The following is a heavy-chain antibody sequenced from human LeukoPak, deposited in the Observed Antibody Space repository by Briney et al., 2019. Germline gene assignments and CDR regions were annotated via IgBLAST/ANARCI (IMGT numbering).Heavy chain of an antibody. CDR3: ARDWALLTTVVTPRYYYYYMDV. CDR2: ISAYNGNT. V-gene: IGHV1-18*01. Sequence: GASVKVSCKASGYTFTSYGISWVRQAPGQGLEWMGWISAYNGNTNYAQKFQGRVTMTRDTSISTAYMELSRLRSDDTAVYYCARDWALLTTVVTPRYYYYYMDVWGKGTTVTISS. J-gene: IGHJ6*03. CDR1: GYTFTSYG. D-gene: IGHD4-23*01.